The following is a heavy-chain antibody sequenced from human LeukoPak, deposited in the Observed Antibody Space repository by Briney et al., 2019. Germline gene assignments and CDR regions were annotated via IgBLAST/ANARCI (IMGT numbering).Heavy chain of an antibody. CDR2: IYYSGST. CDR1: GGSISSGGYY. CDR3: ARERGFTPDFDY. Sequence: SQTLSLTCTVSGGSISSGGYYWSWIRQHPGKGLEWIGYIYYSGSTYYNPSLKSRVTISVDTSKNQFSLKLSSVTAADTAVYYCARERGFTPDFDYWGQGTLVTVSS. J-gene: IGHJ4*02. V-gene: IGHV4-31*03.